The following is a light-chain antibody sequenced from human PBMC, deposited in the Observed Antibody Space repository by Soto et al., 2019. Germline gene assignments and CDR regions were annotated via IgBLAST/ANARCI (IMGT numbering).Light chain of an antibody. CDR3: SSYTTSNTRQLV. CDR2: DVS. CDR1: SSDVGGYNY. J-gene: IGLJ1*01. Sequence: QSALTQPASVSGSPGQSITISCTGTSSDVGGYNYVSWYQQHPGKAPKFIIYDVSNRPSGVSNRFSGSKSGNTASLTISGLQAEDEADYYCSSYTTSNTRQLVFGTRTKLTVL. V-gene: IGLV2-14*01.